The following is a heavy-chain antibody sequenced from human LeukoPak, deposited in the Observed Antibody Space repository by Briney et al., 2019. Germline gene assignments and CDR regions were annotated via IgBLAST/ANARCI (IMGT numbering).Heavy chain of an antibody. Sequence: ASVKVSCKASGYTFTGYYMHWVRQAPGQGLEWMGWINPNSGGTNYAQKFQGRVTMTRDTSISTAYMELSRLRSDDTAVYYCARVLSIAAPLYYFDYWGQGTLVTVSS. CDR2: INPNSGGT. CDR1: GYTFTGYY. CDR3: ARVLSIAAPLYYFDY. J-gene: IGHJ4*02. V-gene: IGHV1-2*02. D-gene: IGHD6-6*01.